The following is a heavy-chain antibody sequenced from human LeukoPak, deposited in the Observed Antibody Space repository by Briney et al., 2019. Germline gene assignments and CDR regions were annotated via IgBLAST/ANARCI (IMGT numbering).Heavy chain of an antibody. CDR1: GGSISSSNW. V-gene: IGHV4-4*02. J-gene: IGHJ4*02. CDR2: IYHSGST. D-gene: IGHD6-19*01. Sequence: SGTLSLTCAVSGGSISSSNWWSWVRQPPGKGLEWIGEIYHSGSTNYNPSLKSRVTISVDKSNNQFSLRLSSVTAADTAVYYCARPLYSSGWYSWGQGTLVTVSS. CDR3: ARPLYSSGWYS.